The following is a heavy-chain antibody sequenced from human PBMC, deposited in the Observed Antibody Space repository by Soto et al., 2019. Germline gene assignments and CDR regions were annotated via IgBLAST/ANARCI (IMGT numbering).Heavy chain of an antibody. Sequence: SETLSLTCGVSGGTIRSPDWWTWVRQPPGKGLEWIGEIFQSGSTNYTPSLESRVTISVDKSRNQFSLTLTSVTAADTAVYFCARGRGRYSSGWSWFDPWGQGILVTVSS. J-gene: IGHJ5*02. CDR3: ARGRGRYSSGWSWFDP. D-gene: IGHD6-19*01. CDR1: GGTIRSPDW. CDR2: IFQSGST. V-gene: IGHV4-4*02.